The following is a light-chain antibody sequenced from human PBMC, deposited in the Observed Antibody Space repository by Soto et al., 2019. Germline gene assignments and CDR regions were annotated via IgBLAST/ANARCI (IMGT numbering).Light chain of an antibody. CDR3: QQRRSWPRA. Sequence: EIVLTQSPATLSLSPGERATLSCRASQSVSSYLAWYQQKPGQAPRLLIYDASNRATGIPARFSGSGSGTDFTLTISSLEPEDFAVYYCQQRRSWPRAFGQGTKLEFK. J-gene: IGKJ1*01. V-gene: IGKV3-11*01. CDR2: DAS. CDR1: QSVSSY.